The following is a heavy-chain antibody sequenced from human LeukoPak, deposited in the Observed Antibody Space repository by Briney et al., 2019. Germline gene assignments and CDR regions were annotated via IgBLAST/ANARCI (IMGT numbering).Heavy chain of an antibody. J-gene: IGHJ4*02. Sequence: PGGSLRLSCAASGFTVSQNYMSWVRQAPGRGLEWVSYISSSGSAIYNADSVKGRFTISRDNAKNSLYLQLNSVRAEDTAIYYCTRGPGSSGDNYYFDQWGQGTLVTVSS. CDR2: ISSSGSAI. V-gene: IGHV3-11*04. CDR1: GFTVSQNY. D-gene: IGHD5-18*01. CDR3: TRGPGSSGDNYYFDQ.